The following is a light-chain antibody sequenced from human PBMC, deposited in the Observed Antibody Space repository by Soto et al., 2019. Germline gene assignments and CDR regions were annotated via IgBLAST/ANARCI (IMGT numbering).Light chain of an antibody. Sequence: QSVLTQPPSVSAAPGQRVTISCTGCSSNIGAGYDVHWYQQLPGTAPKLLIYGNSNRPSGVPDRFSGSKSGTSASLASTGLQAEDEADYYCQSYDSSLSGYVVFGGGTKVTVL. CDR3: QSYDSSLSGYVV. J-gene: IGLJ2*01. V-gene: IGLV1-40*01. CDR2: GNS. CDR1: SSNIGAGYD.